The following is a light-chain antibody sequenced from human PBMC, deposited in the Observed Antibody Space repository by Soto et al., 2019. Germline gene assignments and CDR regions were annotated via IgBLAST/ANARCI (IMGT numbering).Light chain of an antibody. J-gene: IGKJ1*01. CDR3: QKYDSAPWT. Sequence: DIQMTQSPSSLSASVGDRVTITCRASQGINNYLAWYQLKPGKGPKLLIYATSTLQSGVPSRFRGSGSGTDFTLTISSLQPEDVATYYCQKYDSAPWTFGQGTKVEIK. CDR1: QGINNY. CDR2: ATS. V-gene: IGKV1-27*01.